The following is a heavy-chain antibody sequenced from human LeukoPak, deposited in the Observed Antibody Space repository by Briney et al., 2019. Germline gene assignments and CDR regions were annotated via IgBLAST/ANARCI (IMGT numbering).Heavy chain of an antibody. CDR2: IYYSGST. Sequence: PSETLSLTCTVSGGSISGYYWSWIRQPPGKGLEWIGYIYYSGSTNYNPSLKSRVTISVDTSKNQFSLKLSSVTAADTAVYYCARHEGGVQAFDIWGQGTMVTVSS. D-gene: IGHD1-1*01. CDR1: GGSISGYY. J-gene: IGHJ3*02. V-gene: IGHV4-59*08. CDR3: ARHEGGVQAFDI.